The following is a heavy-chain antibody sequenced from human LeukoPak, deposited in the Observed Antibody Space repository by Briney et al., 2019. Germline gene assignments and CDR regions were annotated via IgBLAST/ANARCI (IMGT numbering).Heavy chain of an antibody. CDR1: AGFISSFY. CDR2: IYYSGST. Sequence: SETLSLTCTVSAGFISSFYWSWIRQPPGKGLEWIGYIYYSGSTNYNPSLKSRVTISVDTSKNQFSLRLSSVTAEDTAVYYCARVIKGQGAFDLWGQGTMVTVSS. J-gene: IGHJ3*01. CDR3: ARVIKGQGAFDL. D-gene: IGHD5-24*01. V-gene: IGHV4-59*01.